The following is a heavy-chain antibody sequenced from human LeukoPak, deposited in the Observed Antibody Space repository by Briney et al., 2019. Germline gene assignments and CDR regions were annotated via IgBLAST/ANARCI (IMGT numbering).Heavy chain of an antibody. CDR3: AKIYCSSTSCYWDYYYYMDV. CDR1: GFTFSSYG. D-gene: IGHD2-2*01. J-gene: IGHJ6*03. Sequence: GGSLRLSCAASGFTFSSYGVHWVRQAPGKGLEWVAFIRYDGSNKYYADSVKGRFTISRDNSKNTLYLQMNSLRAEDTAVYYCAKIYCSSTSCYWDYYYYMDVWGKGTTVTVSS. CDR2: IRYDGSNK. V-gene: IGHV3-30*02.